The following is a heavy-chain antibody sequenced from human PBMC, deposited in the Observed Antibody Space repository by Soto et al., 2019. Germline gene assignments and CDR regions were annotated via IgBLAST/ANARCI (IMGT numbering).Heavy chain of an antibody. V-gene: IGHV3-23*01. CDR2: ISGDGEST. CDR3: AKLRWGSDNWFDP. J-gene: IGHJ5*02. D-gene: IGHD3-10*01. CDR1: GFTFSSDA. Sequence: PGGSLRLSCAASGFTFSSDAMSWVRQSPGKGLEWVSAISGDGESTYYADSVKGRFTISRDNSKNTLYLQMNSLRAEDTAVYYCAKLRWGSDNWFDPRGQGTLVTVSS.